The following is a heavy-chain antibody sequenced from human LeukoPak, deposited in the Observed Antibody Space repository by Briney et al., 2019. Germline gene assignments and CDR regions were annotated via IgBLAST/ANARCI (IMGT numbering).Heavy chain of an antibody. Sequence: GASVKVSCKASGYTFTGYYMHWVRQAPGQGLEWMGWINPNSGGTNYAQKFQGRVTMTRDTSISTAYMELSRLRSDDTAVYYCARYPVYFDIVVVPAAQNFDYWGQGTLVTVSS. CDR2: INPNSGGT. J-gene: IGHJ4*02. CDR3: ARYPVYFDIVVVPAAQNFDY. D-gene: IGHD2-2*01. V-gene: IGHV1-2*02. CDR1: GYTFTGYY.